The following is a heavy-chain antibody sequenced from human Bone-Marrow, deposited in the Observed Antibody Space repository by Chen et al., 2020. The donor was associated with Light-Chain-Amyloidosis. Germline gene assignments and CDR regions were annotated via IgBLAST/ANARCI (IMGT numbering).Heavy chain of an antibody. D-gene: IGHD3-10*01. J-gene: IGHJ4*02. CDR3: ARAPPYDSGTSGLDY. CDR2: VYHTGDA. Sequence: QLQLQESGPGLVQPSETLSLTCVVSVHLITDGYYWGWIRQPPGKGLEWIGNVYHTGDAHYNASLESRVTISVDTSKNQFSLKLTSVTAEDTAVYYCARAPPYDSGTSGLDYWGQGTLVIVSS. V-gene: IGHV4-38-2*01. CDR1: VHLITDGYY.